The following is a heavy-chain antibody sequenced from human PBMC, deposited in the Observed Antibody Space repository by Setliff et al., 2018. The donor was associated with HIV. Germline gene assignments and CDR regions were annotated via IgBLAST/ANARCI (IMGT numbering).Heavy chain of an antibody. J-gene: IGHJ5*01. CDR3: VRHVWSDDFLVPGWFDS. Sequence: PSETLSLTCTVSGGSIIDSRYFWGWIRQPPGKGLEWIGSVHYSGITYYSSSLKSRVTVSVDTSRIQFSLKLTSVTAADTAVYKCVRHVWSDDFLVPGWFDSWSQGTLVTVSS. CDR1: GGSIIDSRYF. CDR2: VHYSGIT. V-gene: IGHV4-39*01. D-gene: IGHD3-3*01.